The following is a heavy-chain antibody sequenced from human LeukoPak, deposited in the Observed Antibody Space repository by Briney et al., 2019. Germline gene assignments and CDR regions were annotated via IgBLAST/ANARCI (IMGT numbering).Heavy chain of an antibody. CDR2: INPSGDNT. Sequence: ASVKVSCKASGYTFTGHYMHWVRQAPGQGLEWMGIINPSGDNTWYAQKFQGRVTMTRDMATSTDYMEVSSLRSEDTAVYYCARDNSVGDSAWWFDPWGQGTLVTVSS. CDR3: ARDNSVGDSAWWFDP. CDR1: GYTFTGHY. J-gene: IGHJ5*02. D-gene: IGHD5-12*01. V-gene: IGHV1-46*01.